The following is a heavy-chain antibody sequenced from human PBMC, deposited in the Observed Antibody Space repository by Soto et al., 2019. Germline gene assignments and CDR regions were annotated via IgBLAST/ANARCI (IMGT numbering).Heavy chain of an antibody. J-gene: IGHJ5*02. Sequence: ASVKVSCKASGYTFTKYVISWVRQAPGQGLEWMGWINTYNGNTNHAQKLQGRVTMTTDTSTSTAYMELRSLRSDDTAVYYCARGVGSGTYYNQYNWFDPWGQGTLVTVSS. V-gene: IGHV1-18*01. CDR2: INTYNGNT. CDR1: GYTFTKYV. D-gene: IGHD3-10*01. CDR3: ARGVGSGTYYNQYNWFDP.